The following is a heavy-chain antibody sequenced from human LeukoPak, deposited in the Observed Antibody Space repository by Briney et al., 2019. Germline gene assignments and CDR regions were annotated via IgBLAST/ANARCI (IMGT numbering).Heavy chain of an antibody. J-gene: IGHJ4*02. D-gene: IGHD1-26*01. V-gene: IGHV1-69*05. CDR1: GGTFSSSA. CDR3: ARDDASATMGFDS. Sequence: SVKVSCKASGGTFSSSAITWVRRAPGQGLEWMGGVTPILGTTNYAQKFQDRVSITTDEFTSTAYMELRSLRYVDTAVYYCARDDASATMGFDSWGQGTLVTVSS. CDR2: VTPILGTT.